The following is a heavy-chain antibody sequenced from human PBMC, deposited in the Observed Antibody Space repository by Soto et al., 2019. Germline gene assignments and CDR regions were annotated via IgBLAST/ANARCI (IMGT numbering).Heavy chain of an antibody. V-gene: IGHV1-69*01. CDR1: GGTFSSYA. CDR2: IIPIFGTA. D-gene: IGHD3-16*01. Sequence: QVQLVQSGAEVNKPGSSVKVSCKASGGTFSSYAISWVRQAPGQGLAWMGGIIPIFGTANYAQKFQGRVTSIADEATSTAYMESRRLRSEDTAVYYCARDGGGRAPVGFDYWGQGTLVTVSS. CDR3: ARDGGGRAPVGFDY. J-gene: IGHJ4*02.